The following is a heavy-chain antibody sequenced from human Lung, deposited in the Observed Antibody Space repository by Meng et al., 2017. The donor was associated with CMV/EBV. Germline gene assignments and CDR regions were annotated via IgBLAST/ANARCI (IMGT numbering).Heavy chain of an antibody. D-gene: IGHD2-2*01. V-gene: IGHV2-5*02. Sequence: HTTLKESGPTLVKPPQTLTLTCTFSGFSHSTSEVGVGWIRQPPGKALEWLAVIYWDDDKRYSPSLKSRLTITKDTSKNQVVLTLTNMDPVDTATYYCALFTRSWFDPWGQGTLVTVSS. CDR2: IYWDDDK. CDR3: ALFTRSWFDP. CDR1: GFSHSTSEVG. J-gene: IGHJ5*02.